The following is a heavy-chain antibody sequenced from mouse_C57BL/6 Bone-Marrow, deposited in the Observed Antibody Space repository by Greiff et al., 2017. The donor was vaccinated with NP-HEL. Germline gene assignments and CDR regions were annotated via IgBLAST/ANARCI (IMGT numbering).Heavy chain of an antibody. CDR1: GYTFTSYW. V-gene: IGHV1-53*01. Sequence: QVQLQQPGTELVKPGPSVKLSCKASGYTFTSYWMHWVKQRPGQGREWIGNINPSNGVTNYNEKFKSKATLTVDKSSSTSYMQLSSLTSEDSAVYYCARCEPGYFDYWGQGTTLTVSS. J-gene: IGHJ2*01. CDR3: ARCEPGYFDY. CDR2: INPSNGVT.